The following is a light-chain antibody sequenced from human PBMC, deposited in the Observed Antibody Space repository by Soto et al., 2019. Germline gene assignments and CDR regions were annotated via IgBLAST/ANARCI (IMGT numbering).Light chain of an antibody. Sequence: DIQMTESPSTLSASVGDRITITCRASPNIGNRLAWYQQKPGKAPKVLIYDASSLEGGVPSRFSGSGSGTDFILTISSLQPDDSATYYCQHYGGMWTFGQGTKVDI. CDR3: QHYGGMWT. CDR1: PNIGNR. V-gene: IGKV1-5*01. CDR2: DAS. J-gene: IGKJ1*01.